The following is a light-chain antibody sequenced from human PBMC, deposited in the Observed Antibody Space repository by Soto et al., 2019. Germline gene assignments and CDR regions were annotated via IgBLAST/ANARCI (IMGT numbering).Light chain of an antibody. Sequence: QSVLTQPPSASGTPGQRVSISGSGGYSNIGSHTVNWYQQFPETAPKLLIYSDHHRPSGVRDRFSGSKSGTSASLAISGLQSEDEADYYCAAWDDSLNGLIFGGGTKLTVL. CDR2: SDH. J-gene: IGLJ2*01. CDR1: YSNIGSHT. CDR3: AAWDDSLNGLI. V-gene: IGLV1-44*01.